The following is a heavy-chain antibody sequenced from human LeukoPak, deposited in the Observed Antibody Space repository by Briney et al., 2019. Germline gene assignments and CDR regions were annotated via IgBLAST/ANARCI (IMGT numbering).Heavy chain of an antibody. CDR2: IYAGGTT. J-gene: IGHJ3*02. CDR3: ARDSPLTGPIGAFDI. V-gene: IGHV3-53*01. CDR1: GFTVSSNY. D-gene: IGHD7-27*01. Sequence: PGGSLRLSCAASGFTVSSNYMNWVRQAPGKGLEWVSVIYAGGTTYYADSVKGRFTISRDISKNTVYLQMNSLRAEDTAVYYFARDSPLTGPIGAFDIWGQGTMVTVSS.